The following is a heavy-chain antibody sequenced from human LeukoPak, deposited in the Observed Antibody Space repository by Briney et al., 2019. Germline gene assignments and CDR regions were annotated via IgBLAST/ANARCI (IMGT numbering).Heavy chain of an antibody. V-gene: IGHV4-59*01. J-gene: IGHJ5*02. CDR1: GGSISSYY. Sequence: SETLSLTCTVSGGSISSYYWSWIRQPPGKGLEWIGYIYYSGSTNYNPSLKSRVTISVDTSKNQFSLKLSSVTAADTAVYYCARGLRIAAAGTVINWFGPWGQGTLVTVSS. D-gene: IGHD6-13*01. CDR3: ARGLRIAAAGTVINWFGP. CDR2: IYYSGST.